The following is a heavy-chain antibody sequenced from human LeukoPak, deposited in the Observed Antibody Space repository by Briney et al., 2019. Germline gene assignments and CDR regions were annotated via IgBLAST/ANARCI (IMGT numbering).Heavy chain of an antibody. V-gene: IGHV3-11*01. J-gene: IGHJ5*02. CDR1: GFSFSDYY. D-gene: IGHD3-22*01. CDR3: AGKAGGYSSWFDP. Sequence: PGGSLRLSCAASGFSFSDYYMSWIRQAPGKGLEWVSYISSSGSTIYYADSVKGRFTISRDNAKNSLYLQMNSLRAEDTAVYYCAGKAGGYSSWFDPWGQGTLVTVSS. CDR2: ISSSGSTI.